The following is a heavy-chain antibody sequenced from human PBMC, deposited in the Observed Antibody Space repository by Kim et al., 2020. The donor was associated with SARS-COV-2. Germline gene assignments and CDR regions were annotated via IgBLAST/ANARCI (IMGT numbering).Heavy chain of an antibody. CDR2: IDPSDSYT. J-gene: IGHJ6*02. D-gene: IGHD3-10*01. CDR1: GYSFTSYW. CDR3: ARHLDGTGVTMVRGVIPNYYYGMDV. Sequence: GESLKISCKGSGYSFTSYWISWVRQMPGKGLEWMGRIDPSDSYTNYSPSFQGHVTISADKSISTAYLQWSSLKASDTAMYYCARHLDGTGVTMVRGVIPNYYYGMDVWGQGTTVTVSS. V-gene: IGHV5-10-1*01.